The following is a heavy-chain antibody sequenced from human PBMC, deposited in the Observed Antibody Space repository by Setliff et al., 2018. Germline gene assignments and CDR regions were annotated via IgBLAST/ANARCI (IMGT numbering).Heavy chain of an antibody. D-gene: IGHD6-19*01. V-gene: IGHV4-4*07. CDR2: IYIGGSA. J-gene: IGHJ6*03. CDR3: AREQWLDPPGYYYMDV. CDR1: GGSISSYY. Sequence: SETLSLTCTVSGGSISSYYWCWIRQPAGKGLEWIGHIYIGGSANYNPSLTSRGTMSIDTSKNQFSLKLNSVTAADMAVYYCAREQWLDPPGYYYMDVWAKGTTVTVSS.